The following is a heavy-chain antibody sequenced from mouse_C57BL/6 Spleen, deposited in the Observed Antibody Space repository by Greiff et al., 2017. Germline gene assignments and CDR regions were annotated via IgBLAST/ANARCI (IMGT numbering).Heavy chain of an antibody. D-gene: IGHD2-4*01. CDR3: ASDDYDEEGFDY. J-gene: IGHJ2*01. Sequence: QVQLKESGAELVKPGASVKISCKASGYAFSSYRMNWVKQRPGKGLEWIGQIYPGDGDTNYNGKFKGRATLTGDKSSSTAYLQLSSLTSEDSAVYFCASDDYDEEGFDYWGQGTTLTVSS. CDR1: GYAFSSYR. CDR2: IYPGDGDT. V-gene: IGHV1-80*01.